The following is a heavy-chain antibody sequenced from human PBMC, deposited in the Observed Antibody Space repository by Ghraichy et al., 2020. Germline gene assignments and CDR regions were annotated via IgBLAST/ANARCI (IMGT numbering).Heavy chain of an antibody. J-gene: IGHJ6*02. V-gene: IGHV3-53*01. CDR1: GFTVSSNY. CDR2: IYSGGST. D-gene: IGHD1-1*01. Sequence: GESLRLSCAASGFTVSSNYMSWVRQAPGKGLEWVSVIYSGGSTYYADSVKGRFTISRDNSKNTLYLQMNSLRAEDTAVYYCARGTDSPDYYYGMDVWGQGTTVTVSS. CDR3: ARGTDSPDYYYGMDV.